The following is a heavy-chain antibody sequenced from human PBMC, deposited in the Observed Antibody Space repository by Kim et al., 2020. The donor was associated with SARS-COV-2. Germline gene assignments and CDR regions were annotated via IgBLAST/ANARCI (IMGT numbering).Heavy chain of an antibody. J-gene: IGHJ6*02. CDR1: GFTFSSYS. D-gene: IGHD6-19*01. V-gene: IGHV3-21*01. Sequence: GGSLRLSCAASGFTFSSYSMNWVRQAPGKGLEWVSSISSSSSYIYYADSVKGRFTISRDNAKNSLYLQMNSLRAEDTAVYYCASETSSGSSGDYYYYYGMDVWGQGTTVTVSS. CDR3: ASETSSGSSGDYYYYYGMDV. CDR2: ISSSSSYI.